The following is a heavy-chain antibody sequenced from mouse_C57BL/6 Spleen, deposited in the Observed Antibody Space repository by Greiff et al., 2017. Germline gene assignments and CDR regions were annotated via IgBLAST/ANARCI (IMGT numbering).Heavy chain of an antibody. Sequence: VQLQQPGAELVKPGASVKLSCKASGYTFTSYWMHWVKQRPGRGLAWIGRIDPNSGGTKYNEKFKSKATLTVDNPSSAAYMQLSSLTSEYSAVYYCARRGLYYCGSSYDFDYWGQGTTLTVSA. CDR2: IDPNSGGT. CDR1: GYTFTSYW. J-gene: IGHJ2*01. D-gene: IGHD1-1*01. CDR3: ARRGLYYCGSSYDFDY. V-gene: IGHV1-72*01.